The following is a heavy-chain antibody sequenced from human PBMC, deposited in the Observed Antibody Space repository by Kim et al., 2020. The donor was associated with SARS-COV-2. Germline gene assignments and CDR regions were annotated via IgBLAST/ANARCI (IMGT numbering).Heavy chain of an antibody. CDR1: GGSISSGGYY. V-gene: IGHV4-31*03. D-gene: IGHD6-13*01. Sequence: SETLSLTCTVSGGSISSGGYYWSWIRQHPGKGLEWIGYIYYSGSTYYNPSLKSRVTISVDTSKNQFSLKLSSVTAADTAVYYCARWVSSWGWFDPWGQGTLVTVSS. CDR2: IYYSGST. J-gene: IGHJ5*02. CDR3: ARWVSSWGWFDP.